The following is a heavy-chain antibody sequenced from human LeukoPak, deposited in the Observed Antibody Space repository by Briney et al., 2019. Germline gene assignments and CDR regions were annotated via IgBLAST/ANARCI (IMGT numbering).Heavy chain of an antibody. Sequence: SETLSLTCAVYGGSFSGYYWSWIRQPPGKGLEWIGEINHSGSTNYNPSLKSRVTISVDTSKNQFSLKLNSVTAADTAVYYCARDDSSGSNYNWFDPWGQGTLVTVSS. CDR2: INHSGST. D-gene: IGHD3-22*01. J-gene: IGHJ5*02. CDR1: GGSFSGYY. CDR3: ARDDSSGSNYNWFDP. V-gene: IGHV4-34*01.